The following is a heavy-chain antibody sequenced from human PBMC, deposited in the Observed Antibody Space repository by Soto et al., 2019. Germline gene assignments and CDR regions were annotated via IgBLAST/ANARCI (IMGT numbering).Heavy chain of an antibody. CDR3: SRTIPNSGFRRGMDV. D-gene: IGHD6-19*01. V-gene: IGHV4-39*01. Sequence: QLQLQESGPGLVKPSETLSLTCTVSGDSIASGEYYWAWIRQPPGKGLEWIGIIYFRGSTYYNPSLKSRVTMTIDTSNNQFSLKMSSVTAADTAVYYCSRTIPNSGFRRGMDVWGQGTTVTVSS. CDR1: GDSIASGEYY. CDR2: IYFRGST. J-gene: IGHJ6*02.